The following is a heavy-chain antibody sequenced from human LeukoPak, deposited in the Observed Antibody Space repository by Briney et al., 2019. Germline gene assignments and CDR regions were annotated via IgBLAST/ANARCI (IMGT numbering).Heavy chain of an antibody. J-gene: IGHJ4*02. CDR1: GGFITFGSYD. CDR2: IYTSGRT. V-gene: IGHV4-61*02. D-gene: IGHD3-16*02. Sequence: SQTLSLTCTVSGGFITFGSYDWPWLRQPAGKGLEGIVRIYTSGRTFNNPSLKSRVTISMDTSMNQFTLRLNSVTAADTAVYYCARARVIPASFDDWGQGALVTVSS. CDR3: ARARVIPASFDD.